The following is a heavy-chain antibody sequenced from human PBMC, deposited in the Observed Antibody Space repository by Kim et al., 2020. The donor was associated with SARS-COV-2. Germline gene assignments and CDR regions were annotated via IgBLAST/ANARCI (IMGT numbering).Heavy chain of an antibody. J-gene: IGHJ4*02. Sequence: NYAQKFQGRVTMTRDTSISTAYMELSRLRSDDTAVYYCARDKFSIQPLDYWGQGTLVTVSS. CDR3: ARDKFSIQPLDY. D-gene: IGHD5-18*01. V-gene: IGHV1-2*02.